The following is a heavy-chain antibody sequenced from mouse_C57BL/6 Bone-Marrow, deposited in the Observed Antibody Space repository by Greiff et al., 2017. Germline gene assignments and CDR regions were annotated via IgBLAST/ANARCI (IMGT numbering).Heavy chain of an antibody. J-gene: IGHJ3*01. CDR2: IYPRSGNT. Sequence: VQLQQSGAELARPGASVKLSCKASGYTFTSYGISWVKQRTGQGLEWIGEIYPRSGNTYYNEKFKGKATLTADKSSSTAYMELRSLTSEDSAVYFCARGGWLLPWFAYWGQGTLVTVSA. V-gene: IGHV1-81*01. D-gene: IGHD2-3*01. CDR1: GYTFTSYG. CDR3: ARGGWLLPWFAY.